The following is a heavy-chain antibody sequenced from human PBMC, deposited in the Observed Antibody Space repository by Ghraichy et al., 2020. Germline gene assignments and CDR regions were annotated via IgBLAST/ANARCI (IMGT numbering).Heavy chain of an antibody. D-gene: IGHD7-27*01. V-gene: IGHV3-66*01. J-gene: IGHJ4*02. CDR2: IYSGGNT. CDR3: AKNWGFDY. CDR1: GFTVSTNY. Sequence: GGSLRLSCAASGFTVSTNYMNWVRQAPGKGLEWVSVIYSGGNTYYADSVKGRFTISRDNSKNTVYLQMNSLRVEDTAVYYCAKNWGFDYWGQGTLVTVSS.